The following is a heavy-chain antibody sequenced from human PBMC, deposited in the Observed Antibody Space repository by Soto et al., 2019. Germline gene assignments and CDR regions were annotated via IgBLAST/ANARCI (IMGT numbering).Heavy chain of an antibody. CDR2: IYHSGST. CDR3: ARAREYGGTEPYGMDV. D-gene: IGHD4-17*01. CDR1: GGSISSGGYS. Sequence: QLQLQESGSGLVKPSQTLSLTCAVSGGSISSGGYSWSWIRQPPGKGLEWIGYIYHSGSTYYNPSLKSRVTIAVDRSKNQFSLKLSSVTAADTAVYYCARAREYGGTEPYGMDVWGQGTTVTVSS. V-gene: IGHV4-30-2*01. J-gene: IGHJ6*02.